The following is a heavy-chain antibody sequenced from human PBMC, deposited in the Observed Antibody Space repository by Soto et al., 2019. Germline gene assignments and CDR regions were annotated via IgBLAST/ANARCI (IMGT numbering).Heavy chain of an antibody. Sequence: EVQLLESGGGLVQPGGSLRLSCAASGFTFNNYAMSWVRQAPGKGLEWVSAISGSGGSTYYADSVKGRFTISRDNSKNTLFQQLTTVKADDTAGYYCAKLRSGAAAGILDVWGQVTMVTVSS. CDR3: AKLRSGAAAGILDV. J-gene: IGHJ3*01. D-gene: IGHD6-13*01. V-gene: IGHV3-23*01. CDR1: GFTFNNYA. CDR2: ISGSGGST.